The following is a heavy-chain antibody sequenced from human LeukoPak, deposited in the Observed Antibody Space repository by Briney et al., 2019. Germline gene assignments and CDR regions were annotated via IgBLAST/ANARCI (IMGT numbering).Heavy chain of an antibody. J-gene: IGHJ4*02. Sequence: PGGSLRLSCAASGFTFSSYEMNRVRQAPGKGLEWVSYISSSGSTINYADSVKGRFTISRDNAKNSLYLQMNSLRAEDTAVYYCARVALRIVESYFDYWGQGTLVTVSS. V-gene: IGHV3-48*03. CDR2: ISSSGSTI. D-gene: IGHD3-22*01. CDR1: GFTFSSYE. CDR3: ARVALRIVESYFDY.